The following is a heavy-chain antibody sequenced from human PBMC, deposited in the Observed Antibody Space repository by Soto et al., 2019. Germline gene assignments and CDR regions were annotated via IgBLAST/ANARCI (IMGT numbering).Heavy chain of an antibody. CDR1: GDIFSGYS. D-gene: IGHD5-12*01. Sequence: QVQLVQSGAEVKKPGSSVKVSCKTSGDIFSGYSISWVRQAPGQGLEWMGGIIPIFGTTNYAQRFHGRVTITADTSTSTVYMELYSLKSADTAVYYCARDLGSGYDPGDYWGQGTLVTVSS. CDR3: ARDLGSGYDPGDY. V-gene: IGHV1-69*14. CDR2: IIPIFGTT. J-gene: IGHJ4*02.